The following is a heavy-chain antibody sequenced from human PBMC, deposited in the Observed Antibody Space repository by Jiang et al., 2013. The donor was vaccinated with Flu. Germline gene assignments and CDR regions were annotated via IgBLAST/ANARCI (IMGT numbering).Heavy chain of an antibody. J-gene: IGHJ6*02. CDR2: IIPIFGTA. CDR3: ARIEREVISYYYYYGMDV. V-gene: IGHV1-69*01. D-gene: IGHD2-21*01. Sequence: SSVKVSCKASGGTFSSYAISWVRQAPGQGLEWMGGIIPIFGTANYAQKFQGRVTITADESTSTAYMELSSLRSEDTAVYYCARIEREVISYYYYYGMDVWGQGTTVTVSS. CDR1: GGTFSSYA.